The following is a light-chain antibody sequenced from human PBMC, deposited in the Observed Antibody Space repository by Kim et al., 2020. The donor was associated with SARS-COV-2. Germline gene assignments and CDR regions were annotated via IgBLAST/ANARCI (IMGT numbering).Light chain of an antibody. J-gene: IGKJ1*01. CDR3: KQYNTWPWT. V-gene: IGKV3-15*01. CDR1: QSVSSN. Sequence: EIVMTQSPATLSVSPGERATLSCRASQSVSSNLAWYQQKPGQAPRLLIYRASTRATGIPARFSGSGSGTEFTLTISSLQSEDFAVYYCKQYNTWPWTFGQGPKVYIK. CDR2: RAS.